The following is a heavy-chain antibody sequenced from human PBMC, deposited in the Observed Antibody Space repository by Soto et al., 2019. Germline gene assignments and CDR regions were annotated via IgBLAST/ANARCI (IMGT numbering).Heavy chain of an antibody. CDR2: MSPNSGAT. D-gene: IGHD1-1*01. V-gene: IGHV1-8*01. CDR1: GYTFTSYD. CDR3: ARGVDAGVDV. Sequence: ASVKVSCKASGYTFTSYDINWVRQATGQGLEWMGWMSPNSGATGYAQKFQGRVTMTRDTSISAAYMELSNLRSEDTAIYYCARGVDAGVDVWGQGTTVTVSS. J-gene: IGHJ6*02.